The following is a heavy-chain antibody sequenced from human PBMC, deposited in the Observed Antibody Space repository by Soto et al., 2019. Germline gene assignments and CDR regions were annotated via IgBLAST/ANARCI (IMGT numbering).Heavy chain of an antibody. CDR2: IYPGDSDT. CDR3: ARSAQYYDFWSGPLLLGMDV. J-gene: IGHJ6*02. V-gene: IGHV5-51*01. D-gene: IGHD3-3*01. Sequence: PGESLKISCKGSGYSFTSYWIGWVRQMPGKGLEWMGIIYPGDSDTRYSPSFQGQVTISADKSISTAYLQWSSLKASDTAMYYCARSAQYYDFWSGPLLLGMDVWGQGTTVTVSS. CDR1: GYSFTSYW.